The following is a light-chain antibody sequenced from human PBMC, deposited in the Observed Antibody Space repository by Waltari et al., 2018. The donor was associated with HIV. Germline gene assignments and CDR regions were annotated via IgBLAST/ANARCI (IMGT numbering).Light chain of an antibody. CDR3: QSYDSSLSASV. V-gene: IGLV1-40*01. CDR1: IAHTGAGSQ. CDR2: LNT. J-gene: IGLJ2*01. Sequence: QSVLPHPPSVSGAPGQRVTISCTGNIAHTGAGSQVTSYQQLPGTAPKVVMYLNTIRPSGIPDRFSGSKSDTSASLAITGLQAEDEADYYCQSYDSSLSASVFGGGTKLTVL.